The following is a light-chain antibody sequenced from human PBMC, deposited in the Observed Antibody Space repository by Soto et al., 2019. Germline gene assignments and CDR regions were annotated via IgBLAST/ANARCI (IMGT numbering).Light chain of an antibody. CDR3: QRYDTYSWT. Sequence: DIKMNKSPSTLSGYVGDRVTITCRASQTISSWLAWYQQKPGKAPKLLIYKASTLKSGVPSRFSGSGSGTEFTLTISSLQPDDFATYYCQRYDTYSWTFGQGTKVDI. CDR2: KAS. CDR1: QTISSW. V-gene: IGKV1-5*03. J-gene: IGKJ1*01.